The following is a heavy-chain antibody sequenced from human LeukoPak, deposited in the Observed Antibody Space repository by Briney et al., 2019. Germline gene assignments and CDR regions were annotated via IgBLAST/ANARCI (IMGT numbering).Heavy chain of an antibody. V-gene: IGHV1-8*03. CDR1: GYTFTSYD. CDR2: MNPNSGNT. D-gene: IGHD3-10*01. J-gene: IGHJ5*02. CDR3: ARAMNLWFGELS. Sequence: ASVKVSCKASGYTFTSYDINWVRQATGQGLEWMGWMNPNSGNTGYAQKFQGRVTITRNTSISTAYMELSSLRSEDTAVYYCARAMNLWFGELSWGQGTLVTVSS.